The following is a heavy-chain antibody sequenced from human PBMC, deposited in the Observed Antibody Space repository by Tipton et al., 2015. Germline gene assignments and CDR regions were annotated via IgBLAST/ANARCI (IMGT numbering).Heavy chain of an antibody. V-gene: IGHV1-18*04. D-gene: IGHD3-22*01. CDR3: ASSLYYYDSSGYLDYYYGMDV. CDR2: ISAYNGNT. Sequence: QSGPEVKKPGASVKVSCEASGYNVKNYGISWVRQATGQGLEWMGWISAYNGNTNYAQKLQGRVTMSTDTSTTTAYMELRSLRSDDTTVYYCASSLYYYDSSGYLDYYYGMDVWGQGTTVTVSS. J-gene: IGHJ6*02. CDR1: GYNVKNYG.